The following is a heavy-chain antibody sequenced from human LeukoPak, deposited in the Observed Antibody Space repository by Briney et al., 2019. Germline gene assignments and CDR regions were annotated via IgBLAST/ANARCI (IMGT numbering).Heavy chain of an antibody. CDR3: ATPVYGSGSYYNGFDY. D-gene: IGHD3-10*01. V-gene: IGHV1-46*01. J-gene: IGHJ4*02. Sequence: ASVKVSCKASGYTFTSYYMHWVRQAPGQGLEWMGIINPSGGSTSYAQKFQGRVTMTRDTSTSTVYMELSSLRSEDTAVYYCATPVYGSGSYYNGFDYWGQGTLVTVSS. CDR1: GYTFTSYY. CDR2: INPSGGST.